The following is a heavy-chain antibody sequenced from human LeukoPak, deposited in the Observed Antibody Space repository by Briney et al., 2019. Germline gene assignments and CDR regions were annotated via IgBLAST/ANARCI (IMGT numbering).Heavy chain of an antibody. CDR3: ARGSFDYWSGYRTNVDY. CDR1: GFTFSSYS. D-gene: IGHD3-3*01. Sequence: GGSLRLSCAASGFTFSSYSMNWVRQAPGKGLEWVSFISSSSSYIYYADSVKGRFTISRDNAKNSLYLQMNSLRAEDTAVYYCARGSFDYWSGYRTNVDYRGQGTLVTVSS. CDR2: ISSSSSYI. V-gene: IGHV3-21*01. J-gene: IGHJ4*02.